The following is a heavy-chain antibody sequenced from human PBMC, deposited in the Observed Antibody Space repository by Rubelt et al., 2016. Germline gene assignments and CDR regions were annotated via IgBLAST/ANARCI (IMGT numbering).Heavy chain of an antibody. V-gene: IGHV3-30*04. CDR2: ISYDGSNK. D-gene: IGHD2/OR15-2a*01. Sequence: QVQLVESGGGVVQPGRSLRLSCAASGFTFSSYAMQWVRQAPGKGLEWVAVISYDGSNKYYACSVKGRFTISRDNSKNTLYLQMNSLRAEDTAVYYCARLFLSGMDVWGQGTTVTVSS. CDR1: GFTFSSYA. CDR3: ARLFLSGMDV. J-gene: IGHJ6*02.